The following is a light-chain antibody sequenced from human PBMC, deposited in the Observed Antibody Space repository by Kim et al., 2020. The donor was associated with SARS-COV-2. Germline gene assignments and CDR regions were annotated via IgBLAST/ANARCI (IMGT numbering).Light chain of an antibody. J-gene: IGKJ2*01. CDR2: AAS. Sequence: SVSPGEIATLACRASQSVGDKLAWHQQRPGQAPRVLIYAASTRATGVPARFSGSGSGTEFTLTISSLQSEDFAVYFCQHYNNWPLTFGQGTKLEI. CDR3: QHYNNWPLT. V-gene: IGKV3-15*01. CDR1: QSVGDK.